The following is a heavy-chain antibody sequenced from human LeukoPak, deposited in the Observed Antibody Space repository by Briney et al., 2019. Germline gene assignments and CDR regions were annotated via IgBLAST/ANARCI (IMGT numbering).Heavy chain of an antibody. Sequence: GGSLRLSCAASGFTVSSNYMTWVRQAPGKGLEWVSVIYSGGNTYYADSVMGRFTISRDNTKNTLYLQMNSLRADDTAVYYCARDVGFIVGATPGAFDIWGQGTMVTVSS. CDR2: IYSGGNT. J-gene: IGHJ3*02. CDR1: GFTVSSNY. CDR3: ARDVGFIVGATPGAFDI. D-gene: IGHD1-26*01. V-gene: IGHV3-66*01.